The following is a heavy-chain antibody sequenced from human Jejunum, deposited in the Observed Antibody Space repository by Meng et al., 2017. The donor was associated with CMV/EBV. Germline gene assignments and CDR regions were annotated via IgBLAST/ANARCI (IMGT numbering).Heavy chain of an antibody. CDR2: IHPKNGGT. D-gene: IGHD1-20*01. V-gene: IGHV1-2*02. CDR1: GYTFTNFY. CDR3: ARYGRVTGTDS. Sequence: KASGYTFTNFYIHWVRQAPVQGPEWMGRIHPKNGGTNYALDFLGRVTMTTDSFMSTVYMELSGLRSDDTALYYCARYGRVTGTDSWGQGTPVTVSS. J-gene: IGHJ4*02.